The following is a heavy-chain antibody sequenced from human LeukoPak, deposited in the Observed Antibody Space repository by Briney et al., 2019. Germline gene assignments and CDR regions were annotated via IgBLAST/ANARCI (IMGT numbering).Heavy chain of an antibody. CDR1: GFTVSSNY. Sequence: PGGSLRLSCAASGFTVSSNYMSWVRQAPGKGLEWVSVIYSGGSTYYADSVKGRFTISRDNSKNTLYLQINSLRAEDTAVYYCARGSVESSGYWYYFDYWGQGTLVTVSS. D-gene: IGHD3-22*01. CDR2: IYSGGST. J-gene: IGHJ4*02. V-gene: IGHV3-53*01. CDR3: ARGSVESSGYWYYFDY.